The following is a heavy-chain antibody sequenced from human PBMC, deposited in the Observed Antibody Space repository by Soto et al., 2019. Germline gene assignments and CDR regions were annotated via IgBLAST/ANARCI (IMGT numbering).Heavy chain of an antibody. CDR3: ARRAPDLDSATYQLDF. Sequence: PGESLKISCKGSGYNFNTYWIGWVRQMPGKGLEWMGLIYPGDSYTRYSPSFQGQVTISADKSLSTAYLQWSGLKASDTAMYCCARRAPDLDSATYQLDFWGQGTQVTVS. J-gene: IGHJ4*02. D-gene: IGHD1-26*01. CDR1: GYNFNTYW. V-gene: IGHV5-51*01. CDR2: IYPGDSYT.